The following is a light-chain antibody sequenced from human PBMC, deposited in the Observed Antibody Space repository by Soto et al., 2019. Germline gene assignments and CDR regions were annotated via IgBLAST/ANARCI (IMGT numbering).Light chain of an antibody. CDR1: SSDVGGYNY. V-gene: IGLV2-14*01. CDR2: EVS. J-gene: IGLJ1*01. Sequence: QSALTQPASVSGSPGQSITISCTGTSSDVGGYNYVSWYQQHPGKAPKLIIFEVSNRPSGVSNRFSGSKSGNTASLTISGLQAEDEADYYCNSYTSSRTHYVFGTGTKLT. CDR3: NSYTSSRTHYV.